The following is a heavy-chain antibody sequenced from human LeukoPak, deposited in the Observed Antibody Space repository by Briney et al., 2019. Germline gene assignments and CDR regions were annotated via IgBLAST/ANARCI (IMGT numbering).Heavy chain of an antibody. CDR1: GGSFSGYY. J-gene: IGHJ4*02. CDR2: INHSGST. Sequence: SETLSLTCAVYGGSFSGYYWSWIRQPPGKGLEWIGEINHSGSTNYNPSLKSRVTISVDTSKNQFSLKLNSVTAADTAVYYCARGQRGYSYGYWGQGTLVTVSS. D-gene: IGHD5-18*01. CDR3: ARGQRGYSYGY. V-gene: IGHV4-34*01.